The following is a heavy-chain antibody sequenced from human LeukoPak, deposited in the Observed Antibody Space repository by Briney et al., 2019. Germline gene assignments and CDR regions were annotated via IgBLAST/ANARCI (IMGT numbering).Heavy chain of an antibody. J-gene: IGHJ4*02. CDR3: ARVYSSGWGYFDY. D-gene: IGHD6-19*01. Sequence: GRSLRLSCAASGFTFSSYGMHWVRQAPGKGLEWVAVIWYDGSNKYYADSVKGRFTISRDNSKNTLYLQMNSLRAEDTAVYYCARVYSSGWGYFDYWGQGTLVTVSS. V-gene: IGHV3-33*01. CDR1: GFTFSSYG. CDR2: IWYDGSNK.